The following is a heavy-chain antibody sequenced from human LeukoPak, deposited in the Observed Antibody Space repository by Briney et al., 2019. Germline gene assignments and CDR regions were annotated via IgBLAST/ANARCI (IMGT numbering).Heavy chain of an antibody. CDR3: ARGSYDFWSGYSHPYFDY. J-gene: IGHJ4*02. D-gene: IGHD3-3*01. CDR1: GGSISSGDYY. Sequence: SETLSLTCSVSGGSISSGDYYWNWIRQPPGKGLEWIGEINHSGSTNYNPSLKSRVTISVDTSKNQFSLKLSSVTAADTAVYYCARGSYDFWSGYSHPYFDYWGQGTLVTVSS. V-gene: IGHV4-34*01. CDR2: INHSGST.